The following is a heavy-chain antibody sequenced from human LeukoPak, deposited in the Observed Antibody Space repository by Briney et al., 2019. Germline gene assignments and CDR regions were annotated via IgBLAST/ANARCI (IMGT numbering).Heavy chain of an antibody. V-gene: IGHV1-8*01. D-gene: IGHD3-3*01. Sequence: ASVKVSCKASGYTFTSYDINWVRQATGQGLEWMGRMNPNSGNTGYAQKFQGRVTMTRNTSISTAYMELSSLRSEDTAVYYCARKDELRFLEWFPRLHKYGMDVWGQGTTVTVSS. J-gene: IGHJ6*02. CDR2: MNPNSGNT. CDR1: GYTFTSYD. CDR3: ARKDELRFLEWFPRLHKYGMDV.